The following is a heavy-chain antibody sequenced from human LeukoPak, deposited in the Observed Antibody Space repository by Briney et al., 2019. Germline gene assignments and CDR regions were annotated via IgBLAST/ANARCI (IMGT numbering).Heavy chain of an antibody. CDR1: GGSISSGGYY. CDR2: IYYSGST. Sequence: PSETLSLTCTVSGGSISSGGYYWSWIRQHPGKGLEWIGYIYYSGSTYYNPSLKSRVTISVDTSKNQFSLKLSSVTAADTAVYYCARDGSYYDSSGFTFDYWGQGTLVTVSS. V-gene: IGHV4-31*03. CDR3: ARDGSYYDSSGFTFDY. J-gene: IGHJ4*02. D-gene: IGHD3-22*01.